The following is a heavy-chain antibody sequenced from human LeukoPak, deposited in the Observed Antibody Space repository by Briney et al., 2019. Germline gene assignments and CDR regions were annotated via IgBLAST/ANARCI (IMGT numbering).Heavy chain of an antibody. CDR2: SSSSGRTI. D-gene: IGHD3-16*02. CDR1: GFTFTSFA. CDR3: ARGRYRHYFDY. J-gene: IGHJ4*02. Sequence: GGSLRLSCAASGFTFTSFAMSWVRQAPGKGLEWVSYSSSSGRTIYYADSVKGRFTISRDNAKNSLYLQMNSLRAEDTAVYYCARGRYRHYFDYWGQGTLVTVSS. V-gene: IGHV3-48*03.